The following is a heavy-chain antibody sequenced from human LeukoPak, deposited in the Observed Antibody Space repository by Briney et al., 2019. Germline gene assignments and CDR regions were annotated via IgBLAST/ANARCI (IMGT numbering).Heavy chain of an antibody. V-gene: IGHV3-7*01. CDR1: GFTFSSYW. CDR2: IKQDGSEK. CDR3: ARDTAWYTAHYYIDV. J-gene: IGHJ6*03. Sequence: GGSLRLSCAASGFTFSSYWMSWVRQAPGKGLEWVANIKQDGSEKYYVDSVKGRFTISRDNSKNTLFLQMDSLRTEDTAVYYCARDTAWYTAHYYIDVWGKGTTVTVS. D-gene: IGHD2-8*01.